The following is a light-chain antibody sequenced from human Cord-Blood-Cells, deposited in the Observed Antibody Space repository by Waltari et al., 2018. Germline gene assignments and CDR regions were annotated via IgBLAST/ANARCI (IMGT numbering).Light chain of an antibody. CDR3: QSADSSGTWV. V-gene: IGLV3-25*02. Sequence: SYELTQPPSVSVSPGQTARITCSGDALPKQYACWYQQKPGQAPVLVIYKDRERPSGIPERFSGSSSGTTVTLTISGVQAEDEADYYCQSADSSGTWVFGGGTKLTVL. CDR2: KDR. J-gene: IGLJ3*02. CDR1: ALPKQY.